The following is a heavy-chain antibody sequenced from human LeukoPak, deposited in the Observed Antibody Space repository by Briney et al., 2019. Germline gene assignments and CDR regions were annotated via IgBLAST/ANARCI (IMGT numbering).Heavy chain of an antibody. CDR3: ARDFLAAGDY. CDR2: INSGSTNP. CDR1: GFIFSSYT. Sequence: GVSLRLSCEASGFIFSSYTMNWIRQAPGKGLEWVASINSGSTNPYYADSVKGRFTISRGDAKKSLYLQMTSLRVEDTSVYYCARDFLAAGDYWGQGTLVTVSS. D-gene: IGHD6-13*01. V-gene: IGHV3-21*01. J-gene: IGHJ4*02.